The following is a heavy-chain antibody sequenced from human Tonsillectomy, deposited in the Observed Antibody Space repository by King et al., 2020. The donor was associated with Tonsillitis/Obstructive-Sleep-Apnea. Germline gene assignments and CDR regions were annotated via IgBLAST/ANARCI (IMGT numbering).Heavy chain of an antibody. CDR2: IWHNCSNI. Sequence: QLVQSGGGVVQPGGSLILSCSVSGCTFSNNGIHWVRQAPGMGPDWLAPIWHNCSNILSVDSVKGRFTISRDNSKNTLCLQMNSLISEDTAVYYCATEEWKNRNYVGGFDYWGQGILVTVSS. CDR1: GCTFSNNG. J-gene: IGHJ4*02. D-gene: IGHD3-10*02. V-gene: IGHV3-33*01. CDR3: ATEEWKNRNYVGGFDY.